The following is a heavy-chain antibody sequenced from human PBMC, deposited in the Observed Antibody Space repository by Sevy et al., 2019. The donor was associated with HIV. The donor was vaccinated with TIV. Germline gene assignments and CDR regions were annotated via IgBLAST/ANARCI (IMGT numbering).Heavy chain of an antibody. Sequence: ASVKVSCKASGYTFTGYYIYWVRKAPGQGLEWMGWINPNSGGTNYAQKFQGRVTMTTDTSINKAYMELSRLRSDDTAVYYCAMDAQLWSYNWLDPSGQGTLVTVSS. D-gene: IGHD5-18*01. J-gene: IGHJ5*01. CDR1: GYTFTGYY. V-gene: IGHV1-2*02. CDR3: AMDAQLWSYNWLDP. CDR2: INPNSGGT.